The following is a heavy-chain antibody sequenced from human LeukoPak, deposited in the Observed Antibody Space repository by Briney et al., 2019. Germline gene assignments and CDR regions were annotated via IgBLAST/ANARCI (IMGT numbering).Heavy chain of an antibody. Sequence: PSGTLSLTCAVSGDAISSNYWWTWVRQPPGKGLEWIGYIYYSGSTNYNPSLKSRVTISVETSKNEFSLKLRSVTAADTAVYYCARDSYYDSSGYYDYWGQGTLVTVSS. CDR2: IYYSGST. D-gene: IGHD3-22*01. CDR3: ARDSYYDSSGYYDY. V-gene: IGHV4-4*02. CDR1: GDAISSNYW. J-gene: IGHJ4*02.